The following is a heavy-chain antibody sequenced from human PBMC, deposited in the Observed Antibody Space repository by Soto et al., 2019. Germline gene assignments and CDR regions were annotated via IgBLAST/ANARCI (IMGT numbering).Heavy chain of an antibody. V-gene: IGHV4-31*03. Sequence: SETLSLTCTVSGGSISSGGYYWSWIRQHPGKGLEWIGYIYYSGSTYYNPSLKSRVTISVDTSKNQFSLKLSSVTAADTAVYYCARGTIFGVVIPNAPQDVCGKGTTVTVSS. CDR2: IYYSGST. CDR3: ARGTIFGVVIPNAPQDV. CDR1: GGSISSGGYY. D-gene: IGHD3-3*01. J-gene: IGHJ6*04.